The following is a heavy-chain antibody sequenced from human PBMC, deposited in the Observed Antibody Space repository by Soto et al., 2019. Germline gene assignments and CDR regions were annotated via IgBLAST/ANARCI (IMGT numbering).Heavy chain of an antibody. V-gene: IGHV3-23*01. CDR1: GFTFSSHA. CDR2: LSGSGGST. J-gene: IGHJ4*02. D-gene: IGHD1-26*01. CDR3: AKGQNSGTYRFYFDY. Sequence: PGGSLRLSCAASGFTFSSHAMSWVRQAPGKGLEWVSVLSGSGGSTYYADSVRGRFTISRDNSKNTLFLQMNNLRAADTAIYYCAKGQNSGTYRFYFDYWGQGALVTVSS.